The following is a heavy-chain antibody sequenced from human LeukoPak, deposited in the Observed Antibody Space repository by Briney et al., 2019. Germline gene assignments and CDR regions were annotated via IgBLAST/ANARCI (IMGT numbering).Heavy chain of an antibody. CDR3: ARAFLEGQLHGWFDP. CDR2: INHSGST. D-gene: IGHD2-2*01. J-gene: IGHJ5*02. Sequence: SETLSLTCAVYGGSFSGYYWSWIRQPPGKGLEWIGEINHSGSTNYNPSLKSRVTISVDTSKNQFSLKLSSVTAADTAVYYCARAFLEGQLHGWFDPWGQGTLVTVSS. CDR1: GGSFSGYY. V-gene: IGHV4-34*01.